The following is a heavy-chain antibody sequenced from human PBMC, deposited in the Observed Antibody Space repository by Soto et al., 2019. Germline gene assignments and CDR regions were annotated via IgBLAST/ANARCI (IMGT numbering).Heavy chain of an antibody. CDR1: GFTFSSYA. Sequence: EVQLLESGGGLVQPGGSLRLSCAASGFTFSSYAMTWVRQAPGKGLEWVSAISGSGGITYYADSVKGRLTISRDNSQNRLSLEMNSLRADDTAVYYCAKTPYCGGDCLGYFDFWGQGSLVTVSS. J-gene: IGHJ4*02. V-gene: IGHV3-23*01. D-gene: IGHD2-21*01. CDR2: ISGSGGIT. CDR3: AKTPYCGGDCLGYFDF.